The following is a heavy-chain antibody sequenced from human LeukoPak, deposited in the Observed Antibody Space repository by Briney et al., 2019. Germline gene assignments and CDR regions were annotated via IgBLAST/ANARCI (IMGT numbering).Heavy chain of an antibody. Sequence: GGSLRLSCAASGFTFTTYAMGWVRQSPGKGLEWVSSISGGGGGTYYAEFVKGRFTISRDNSKNTLFLQMSSLRPEDTAVYYCAREPLQRRRAFDMWGQGTMVTVSS. J-gene: IGHJ3*02. D-gene: IGHD2-21*01. CDR1: GFTFTTYA. CDR2: ISGGGGGT. CDR3: AREPLQRRRAFDM. V-gene: IGHV3-23*01.